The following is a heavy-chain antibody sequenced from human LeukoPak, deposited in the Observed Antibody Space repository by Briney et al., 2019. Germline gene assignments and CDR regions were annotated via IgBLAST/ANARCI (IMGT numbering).Heavy chain of an antibody. CDR1: GFTFSSYA. CDR2: ISYDGSNK. CDR3: ARELLPKRYYFDY. V-gene: IGHV3-30-3*01. J-gene: IGHJ4*02. Sequence: PGGSLRLSCAASGFTFSSYAMRWVRQAPGKGLEWVAVISYDGSNKYYADSVKGRFTISRDNSKNTLYLQMNSLRAEDTAVYYCARELLPKRYYFDYWGQGTLVTVSS.